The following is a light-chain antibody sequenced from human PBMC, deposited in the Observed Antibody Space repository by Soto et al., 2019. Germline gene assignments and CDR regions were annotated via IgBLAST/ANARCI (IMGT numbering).Light chain of an antibody. CDR1: SSDVGGYNY. J-gene: IGLJ1*01. V-gene: IGLV2-14*01. Sequence: QSVLTRPASESGSPGQSVTISCTGTSSDVGGYNYVSWYQQYPGEAPKLMIYEVSNRPSGVSNRFSGSKSGNTASLTISGLQAEDEADYYCSSYTTSSTFFYVFGIATKVTAL. CDR3: SSYTTSSTFFYV. CDR2: EVS.